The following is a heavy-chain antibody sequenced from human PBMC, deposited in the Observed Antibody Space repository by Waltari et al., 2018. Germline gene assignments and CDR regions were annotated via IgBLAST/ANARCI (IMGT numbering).Heavy chain of an antibody. J-gene: IGHJ1*01. Sequence: QVQLRESGPGLVKPSETLSLTCAVSAYSISSGYYWGWIRQPPGKGLEWIGSIYYSGSTYYNPSLKSRVTISVDTSKNQFSLKLRSVTAADTAVYYCARHEVPAAMYDSFHHWGQGTLVTVS. V-gene: IGHV4-38-2*01. CDR2: IYYSGST. D-gene: IGHD2-2*01. CDR1: AYSISSGYY. CDR3: ARHEVPAAMYDSFHH.